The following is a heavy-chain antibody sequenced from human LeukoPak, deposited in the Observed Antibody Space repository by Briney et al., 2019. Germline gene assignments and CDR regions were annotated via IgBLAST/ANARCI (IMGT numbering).Heavy chain of an antibody. CDR1: GFTFSKSL. J-gene: IGHJ4*02. D-gene: IGHD4/OR15-4a*01. Sequence: PGGSLRLSCVASGFTFSKSLMHWVRQAPGKGLVWVSSINNDGSSTSYADSVKGRFTISRDNSKNTLFLQMNSLSAEDTAIYYCARAQIGIDGAIIGSYFDHWGQGTLVTVSS. CDR2: INNDGSST. V-gene: IGHV3-74*01. CDR3: ARAQIGIDGAIIGSYFDH.